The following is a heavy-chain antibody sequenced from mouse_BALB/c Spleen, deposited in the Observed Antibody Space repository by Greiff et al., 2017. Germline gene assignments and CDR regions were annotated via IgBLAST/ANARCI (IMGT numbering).Heavy chain of an antibody. Sequence: QVQLKESGPGLVAPSQSLSITYTVSGFSLTSYGVHWVRQPPGKGLEWLGVIWAGGSTNYNSALMSRLSISKDNSKSQVFLKMNSLQTDDTAMYYCARVRSGYVRAMDYWGQGTSVTVSS. J-gene: IGHJ4*01. CDR3: ARVRSGYVRAMDY. CDR2: IWAGGST. D-gene: IGHD3-1*01. CDR1: GFSLTSYG. V-gene: IGHV2-9*02.